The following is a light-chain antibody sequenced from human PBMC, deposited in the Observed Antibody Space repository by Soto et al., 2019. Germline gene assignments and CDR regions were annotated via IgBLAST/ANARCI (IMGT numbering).Light chain of an antibody. Sequence: QPVLTQSSSASASLGSSVKLTCTLSSGHSSYIIAWHQQQPGKAPRYLMNLKSSGSYNKGSGVPDRFSGSSSGADRYLTISNLQFEDEADYYCETWDSNTRMFGGGTKLTVL. CDR3: ETWDSNTRM. CDR2: LKSSGSY. V-gene: IGLV4-60*02. J-gene: IGLJ3*02. CDR1: SGHSSYI.